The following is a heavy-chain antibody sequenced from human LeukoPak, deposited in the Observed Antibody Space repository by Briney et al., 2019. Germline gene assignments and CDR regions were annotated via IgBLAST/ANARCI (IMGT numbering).Heavy chain of an antibody. CDR1: GGSVNSYY. CDR2: IYTTGRT. Sequence: PSETLSLTCSVSGGSVNSYYWSWIRQPPGKGLEWIGYIYTTGRTNYDPSLKSRVTISVDTSKNQFSLKLSSVTAADTAVYYCAKILGSGVWYGFDIWGQGTMVTVSS. CDR3: AKILGSGVWYGFDI. V-gene: IGHV4-4*09. D-gene: IGHD7-27*01. J-gene: IGHJ3*02.